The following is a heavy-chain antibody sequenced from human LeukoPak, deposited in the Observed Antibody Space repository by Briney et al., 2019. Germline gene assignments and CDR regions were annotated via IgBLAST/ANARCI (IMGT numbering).Heavy chain of an antibody. D-gene: IGHD5-12*01. V-gene: IGHV4-38-2*02. Sequence: SETLSLTCTVSGYPISSGYYWGWIRQPPGKGLEWIGSIYHSGSTYYNPSLKSRVTISVDTSKNQFSLKLSSVTAADTAVYYCARRLGSGYDNAFDIWGQGTMVTASS. CDR2: IYHSGST. CDR1: GYPISSGYY. J-gene: IGHJ3*02. CDR3: ARRLGSGYDNAFDI.